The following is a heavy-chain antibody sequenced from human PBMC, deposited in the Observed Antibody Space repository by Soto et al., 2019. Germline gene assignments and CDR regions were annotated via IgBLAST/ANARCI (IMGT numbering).Heavy chain of an antibody. CDR1: GGTFSSCA. Sequence: SVKVSCKASGGTFSSCAISWVRQAPGQGLEWMGGIIPIFGTANYAQKFQGRVTITADESTSTAYMELSSLRSEDTAVYYCARGSIAARPFDYWGQGTLVTVSS. CDR3: ARGSIAARPFDY. J-gene: IGHJ4*02. CDR2: IIPIFGTA. V-gene: IGHV1-69*13. D-gene: IGHD6-6*01.